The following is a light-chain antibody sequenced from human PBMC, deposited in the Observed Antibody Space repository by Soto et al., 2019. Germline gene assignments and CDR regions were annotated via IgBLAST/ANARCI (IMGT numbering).Light chain of an antibody. CDR2: GNS. CDR3: QSYDSSRSGV. V-gene: IGLV1-40*01. CDR1: SSNIGAGYD. Sequence: QSVLTQPPSVSGAPGQRVTISCTGSSSNIGAGYDVHWYQQFPGTAPKLLIYGNSNRPSGVPDRFSGSKYGTSASLAITGLQAEDEADYYCQSYDSSRSGVFGSGTKLTVL. J-gene: IGLJ1*01.